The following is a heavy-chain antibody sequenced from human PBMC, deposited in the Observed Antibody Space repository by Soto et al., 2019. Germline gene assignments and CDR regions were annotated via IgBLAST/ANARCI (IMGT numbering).Heavy chain of an antibody. V-gene: IGHV4-31*03. CDR1: GGSISSGGYY. CDR3: AREGGGQWLVRNYFDY. CDR2: IYYSGST. J-gene: IGHJ4*02. D-gene: IGHD6-19*01. Sequence: QVQLQESGPGLVKPSQTLSLTCTVSGGSISSGGYYWSWIRQHPGKGLEWIGYIYYSGSTYYNPSLKSRVTISVDTSKNQFSLKLSSVTAADTAVYYCAREGGGQWLVRNYFDYWGQGPLVTVSS.